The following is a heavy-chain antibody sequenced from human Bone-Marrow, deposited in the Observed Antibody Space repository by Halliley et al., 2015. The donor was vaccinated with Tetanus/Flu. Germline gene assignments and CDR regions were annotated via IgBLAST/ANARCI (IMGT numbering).Heavy chain of an antibody. Sequence: GSFFYSGAPNHTPPPKSRVPMSVDPSKNQFSLKLISVTAADTAVYYCTRPRYSGNYNDAFDIWGPGTVVTVSS. J-gene: IGHJ3*02. D-gene: IGHD4-4*01. CDR3: TRPRYSGNYNDAFDI. V-gene: IGHV4-59*12. CDR2: FFYSGAP.